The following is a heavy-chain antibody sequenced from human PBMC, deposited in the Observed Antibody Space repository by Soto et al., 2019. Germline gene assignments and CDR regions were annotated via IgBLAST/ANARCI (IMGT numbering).Heavy chain of an antibody. CDR3: ARDPADQRWIQLWDYYYYYYMDV. J-gene: IGHJ6*03. Sequence: GESLKISCAASGFTFSSYWMHWVRQAPGKGLVWVSRINSDGSSTSYADSVKGRFTISRDNAKNTLYLQMNSLRAEDTAVYYCARDPADQRWIQLWDYYYYYYMDVWGKGTTVTVSS. V-gene: IGHV3-74*01. CDR1: GFTFSSYW. CDR2: INSDGSST. D-gene: IGHD5-18*01.